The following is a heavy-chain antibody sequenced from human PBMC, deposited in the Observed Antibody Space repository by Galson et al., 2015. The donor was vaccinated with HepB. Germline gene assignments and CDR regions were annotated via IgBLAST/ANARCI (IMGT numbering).Heavy chain of an antibody. CDR2: IVVGSGNT. CDR1: GFTFTSSA. CDR3: AADLTYYYDSSGYRPPVVGAFDI. Sequence: SVKVSCKASGFTFTSSAMQWVRQARGQRLEWIGWIVVGSGNTNYAQKFQERVTITRDMSTSTAYMELSSLRSEDTAVYYCAADLTYYYDSSGYRPPVVGAFDIWGQGTMVTVSS. J-gene: IGHJ3*02. D-gene: IGHD3-22*01. V-gene: IGHV1-58*02.